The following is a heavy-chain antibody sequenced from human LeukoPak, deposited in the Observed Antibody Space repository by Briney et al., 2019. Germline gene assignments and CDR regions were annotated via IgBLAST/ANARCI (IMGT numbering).Heavy chain of an antibody. D-gene: IGHD2-2*01. Sequence: PGGSLRLSCAASGFTFSSYAMSWVRQAPGKGLEWVSAISGSGGSTYYADSVKGRFTISRDNSKNTLYLQTNSLRAEDTAVYYCAKDEGVVPAAPGFDPWGQGTLVTVSS. V-gene: IGHV3-23*01. CDR1: GFTFSSYA. CDR3: AKDEGVVPAAPGFDP. CDR2: ISGSGGST. J-gene: IGHJ5*02.